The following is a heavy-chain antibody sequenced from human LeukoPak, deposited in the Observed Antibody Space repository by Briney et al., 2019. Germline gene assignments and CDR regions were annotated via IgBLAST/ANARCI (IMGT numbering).Heavy chain of an antibody. J-gene: IGHJ4*02. Sequence: SETLSLTCTVSGGSISSSSYYWGWIRQPPGKGLEWIGSVYYSGSTYYNPSLKSRVTISVDTSKNQFPLKLSSVTAADTAVYYCAKGRITMVRGVPAFDYWGQGTLVTVSS. CDR1: GGSISSSSYY. CDR2: VYYSGST. D-gene: IGHD3-10*01. V-gene: IGHV4-39*01. CDR3: AKGRITMVRGVPAFDY.